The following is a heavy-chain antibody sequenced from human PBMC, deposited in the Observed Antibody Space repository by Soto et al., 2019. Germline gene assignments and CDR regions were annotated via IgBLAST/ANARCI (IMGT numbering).Heavy chain of an antibody. D-gene: IGHD1-26*01. CDR1: GGSISSGGYY. Sequence: SETLSLTCTVSGGSISSGGYYWSWIRQHPGKGLEWIGYIYYSGSTYYNPSLKSRVTISVDTSKNQFSLKLSSVTAADTAVYYCARALDVVGATQWFDPWGQGTLVTVSS. CDR2: IYYSGST. V-gene: IGHV4-31*03. CDR3: ARALDVVGATQWFDP. J-gene: IGHJ5*02.